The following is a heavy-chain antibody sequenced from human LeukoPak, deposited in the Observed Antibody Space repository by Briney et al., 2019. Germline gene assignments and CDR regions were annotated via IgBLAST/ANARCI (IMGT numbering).Heavy chain of an antibody. CDR1: GGSINNYY. D-gene: IGHD5-18*01. Sequence: SETLSLTCAIFGGSINNYYWSLIRQPPGKGLEWIGYIYYSGTTNYSPSLNSRVNIPLDTAKNQFSLRLSSVTAADTAVYYCARQTAKNVDTARFDSWGQGTLVTVSS. CDR3: ARQTAKNVDTARFDS. CDR2: IYYSGTT. V-gene: IGHV4-59*08. J-gene: IGHJ4*02.